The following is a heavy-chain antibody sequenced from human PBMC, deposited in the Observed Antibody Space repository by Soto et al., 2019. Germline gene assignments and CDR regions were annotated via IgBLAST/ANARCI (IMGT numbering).Heavy chain of an antibody. CDR3: ARAGVPLATLPHNCLES. Sequence: AAVKVSCKASNYTFINYGIGWVRQAPGHGLEWMGWVSPSYGKTYYAHKFQGRVTMATDTSTGTVYMELRSLRSDDTAWYFCARAGVPLATLPHNCLESWGKGSMVGVSS. CDR1: NYTFINYG. CDR2: VSPSYGKT. J-gene: IGHJ5*01. D-gene: IGHD3-10*01. V-gene: IGHV1-18*04.